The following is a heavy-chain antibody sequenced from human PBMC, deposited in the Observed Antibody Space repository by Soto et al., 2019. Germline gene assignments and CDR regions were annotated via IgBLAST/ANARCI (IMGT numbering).Heavy chain of an antibody. J-gene: IGHJ4*02. CDR2: ISDSGGST. CDR3: AKAFRVAGIQSCDY. D-gene: IGHD6-19*01. Sequence: ELQLLESGGGLVQPGGSLRLSCAASGFTFSTYAMSWVRQAPGKGLEWVSAISDSGGSTYYADSVKGRFTISRDNSKNALFLQMNSLRAEDTAIYYCAKAFRVAGIQSCDYWGRGTLVTVSS. CDR1: GFTFSTYA. V-gene: IGHV3-23*01.